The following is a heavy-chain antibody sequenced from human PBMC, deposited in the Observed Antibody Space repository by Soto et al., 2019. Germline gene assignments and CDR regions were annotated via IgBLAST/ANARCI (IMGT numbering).Heavy chain of an antibody. D-gene: IGHD5-12*01. V-gene: IGHV4-59*01. J-gene: IGHJ5*02. CDR3: VREAYIGYGHAIDP. CDR1: GVSISSYY. CDR2: NYYSGTT. Sequence: SETLSLTCAVSGVSISSYYWSWIRQPPGKGLEWIGYNYYSGTTNYNPSLKSRVTISVDTSKNQFFLRLTSVTAADTAVYYCVREAYIGYGHAIDPWGPGTLVTVSS.